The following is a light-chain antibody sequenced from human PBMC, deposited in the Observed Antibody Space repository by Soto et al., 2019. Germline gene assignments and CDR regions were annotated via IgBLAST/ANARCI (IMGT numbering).Light chain of an antibody. J-gene: IGKJ2*01. CDR3: QQYDSSPYT. CDR1: QSVSSSY. CDR2: GAS. Sequence: DIVLTQSPGTVSLSPGERATLSCRASQSVSSSYLAWYQQKPGQAPRLLIFGASIRATGIPDRFSGSGSGTDFTLTISRLEPEDFAVYYGQQYDSSPYTFGQGTKLEI. V-gene: IGKV3-20*01.